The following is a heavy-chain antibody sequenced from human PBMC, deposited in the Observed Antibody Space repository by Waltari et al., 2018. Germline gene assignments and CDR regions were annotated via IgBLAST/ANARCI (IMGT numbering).Heavy chain of an antibody. CDR3: SSATVTHDY. Sequence: EVQLVESGGGLVKPGGSLRLSCAASGFTFSSYSMNWVRQAPGKGLEGVSSISSSSSYIYYADSVKGRFTISRDNAKNSLYLQMNSLRAEDTAVYYCSSATVTHDYWGQGTLVTVSS. V-gene: IGHV3-21*01. CDR1: GFTFSSYS. J-gene: IGHJ4*02. D-gene: IGHD4-17*01. CDR2: ISSSSSYI.